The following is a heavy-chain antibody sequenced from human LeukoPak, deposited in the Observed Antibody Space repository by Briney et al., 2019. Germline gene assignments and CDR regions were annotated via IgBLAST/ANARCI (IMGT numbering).Heavy chain of an antibody. J-gene: IGHJ3*02. Sequence: PSETLSLTCTVSGGSISSGSYYWSWIRQPAGKGLEWIGRIYTSGSTNYNPSLKSRVTIPVDTSKNQFSLKLSSVTAADTAVYYCARDKGWRSRAYAFDIWGQGTMVTVSS. V-gene: IGHV4-61*02. CDR1: GGSISSGSYY. D-gene: IGHD3-16*01. CDR2: IYTSGST. CDR3: ARDKGWRSRAYAFDI.